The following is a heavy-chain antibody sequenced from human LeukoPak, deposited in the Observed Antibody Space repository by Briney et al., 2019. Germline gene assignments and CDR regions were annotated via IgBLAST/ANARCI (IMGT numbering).Heavy chain of an antibody. CDR3: ARLLLVGATRFDY. V-gene: IGHV4-39*01. D-gene: IGHD1-26*01. CDR1: GGSISSSSYY. Sequence: PSATLSLTCTVSGGSISSSSYYWGWLRQPPGKGLEWIGSIYYSGSTYYNPSLKSRVTISVDTSKNQFSLKLSSVTAADTAVYYCARLLLVGATRFDYWGQGTLVTVSS. CDR2: IYYSGST. J-gene: IGHJ4*02.